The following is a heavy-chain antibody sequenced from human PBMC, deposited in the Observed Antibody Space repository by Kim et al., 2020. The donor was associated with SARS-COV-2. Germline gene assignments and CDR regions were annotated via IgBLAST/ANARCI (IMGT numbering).Heavy chain of an antibody. CDR1: GFTFSSYA. Sequence: GGSLRLSCAASGFTFSSYAMSWVRQAPGKGLEWVSAISGSGGSTYYADSVKGRFTISRDNSKNTLYLQMNSLRAEDTAVYYCAKDLDRITMIGNAFDIWGQGTMVTVSS. CDR3: AKDLDRITMIGNAFDI. CDR2: ISGSGGST. D-gene: IGHD3-22*01. J-gene: IGHJ3*02. V-gene: IGHV3-23*01.